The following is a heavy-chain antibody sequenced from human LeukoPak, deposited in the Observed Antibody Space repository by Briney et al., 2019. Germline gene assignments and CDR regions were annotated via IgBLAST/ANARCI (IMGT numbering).Heavy chain of an antibody. CDR2: IIPILGIA. J-gene: IGHJ4*02. CDR1: GGTFSGYA. Sequence: ASVKVSCKASGGTFSGYAISWVRQAPGQGLEWMGRIIPILGIANYAQKFQGRVTITADKSTSTAYMELSSLRSEDTAVYYCARGTSSGSTHFDYWGQGTLVTVSS. CDR3: ARGTSSGSTHFDY. V-gene: IGHV1-69*04. D-gene: IGHD6-19*01.